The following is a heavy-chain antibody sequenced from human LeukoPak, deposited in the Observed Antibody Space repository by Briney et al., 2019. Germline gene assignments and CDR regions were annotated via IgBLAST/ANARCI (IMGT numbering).Heavy chain of an antibody. CDR3: ARDLTHRRNYDSSGYQIVPAF. Sequence: ASVKVSCKASGYTFTGYYMHWVRQAPGQGLEWMGWINPNSGGTNYAQKFQGRVTMTRDTSISTAYMELSRLRSDDTAVYYCARDLTHRRNYDSSGYQIVPAFWGQGTLVTVSS. D-gene: IGHD3-22*01. V-gene: IGHV1-2*02. CDR1: GYTFTGYY. J-gene: IGHJ4*02. CDR2: INPNSGGT.